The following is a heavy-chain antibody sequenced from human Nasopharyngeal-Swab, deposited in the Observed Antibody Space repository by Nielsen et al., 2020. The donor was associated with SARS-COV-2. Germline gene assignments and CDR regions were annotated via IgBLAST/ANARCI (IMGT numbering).Heavy chain of an antibody. CDR1: DDSFTSHH. J-gene: IGHJ4*02. CDR3: ARVAWERMHYYFDY. V-gene: IGHV4-4*07. CDR2: IYPNGST. Sequence: GSLRLSCTVSDDSFTSHHWSWIRQPAGKGLEWIGRIYPNGSTNYNPSLKSRVTMSVDTSKNQFSLKLSSVIAADTAVYYCARVAWERMHYYFDYWGPGTLVTVSS. D-gene: IGHD1-26*01.